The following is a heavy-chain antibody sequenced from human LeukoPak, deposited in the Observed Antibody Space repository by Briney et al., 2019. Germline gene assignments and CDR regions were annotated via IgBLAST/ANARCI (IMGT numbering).Heavy chain of an antibody. CDR2: IYDSGST. V-gene: IGHV4-59*01. J-gene: IGHJ4*02. CDR3: ARETRDGYIATTFDY. CDR1: GGSISSYY. D-gene: IGHD5-24*01. Sequence: PSETLSLTCTVSGGSISSYYWNWIRQPPGKGLEWIGNIYDSGSTNYNPSLRSRVTISVDTSKNQFSLKLSSVTAADTAVYYCARETRDGYIATTFDYWGQGALVTVSS.